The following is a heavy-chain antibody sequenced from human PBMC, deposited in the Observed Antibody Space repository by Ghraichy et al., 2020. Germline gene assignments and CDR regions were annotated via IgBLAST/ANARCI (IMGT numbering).Heavy chain of an antibody. J-gene: IGHJ4*02. Sequence: GGSLRLSCAASGFTFSSYGMHWVRQAPGKGLEWVAFIRYDGSNKYYADSVKGRFTISRDNSKNTLYLQMNSLRAEDTAVYYCAKEYDSSGWYSLDYWGQGTLVTVSS. CDR2: IRYDGSNK. CDR3: AKEYDSSGWYSLDY. D-gene: IGHD6-19*01. V-gene: IGHV3-30*02. CDR1: GFTFSSYG.